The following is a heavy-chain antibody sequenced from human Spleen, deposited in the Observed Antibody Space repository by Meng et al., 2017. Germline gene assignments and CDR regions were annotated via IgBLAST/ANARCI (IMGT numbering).Heavy chain of an antibody. J-gene: IGHJ6*01. CDR3: TSARDGYNMAYFGKDF. V-gene: IGHV5-51*01. CDR2: IDPDDSET. Sequence: GESLKISCKDSGYTSTTSWIGWVRQMPRKGLEWMGIIDPDDSETRYSPSFQGHVTISADKSVRTAYLQWISLKASDTAMYYCTSARDGYNMAYFGKDFCEQAITTVSS. D-gene: IGHD5-24*01. CDR1: GYTSTTSW.